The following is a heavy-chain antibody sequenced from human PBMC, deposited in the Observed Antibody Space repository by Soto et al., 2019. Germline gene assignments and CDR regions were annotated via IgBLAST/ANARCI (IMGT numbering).Heavy chain of an antibody. D-gene: IGHD4-17*01. Sequence: QVQLVQSGPDLKRPGASMKVSCKASGYTFTIYGISWVRQAPGQGLEWMAWISPLKGRTQYSQKAQGRVTLSTDTSSNTAYMEMTTLRVDDTAVYYCAMDYGDRPEYFKNWGQGPLVTVS. CDR1: GYTFTIYG. CDR3: AMDYGDRPEYFKN. V-gene: IGHV1-18*04. CDR2: ISPLKGRT. J-gene: IGHJ1*01.